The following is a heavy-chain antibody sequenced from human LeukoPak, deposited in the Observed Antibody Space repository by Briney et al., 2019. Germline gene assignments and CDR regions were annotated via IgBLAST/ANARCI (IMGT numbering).Heavy chain of an antibody. D-gene: IGHD3-10*01. J-gene: IGHJ5*02. Sequence: GGSLRLSCAASGFTFRSYWMTWVRQSPGKGLEWVANIKQDGSETYHVDSVKGRFTISRNNAKDSLYLEMNSLRAEDTAVYYCARGGQAGTGDLWGQGTLVTVSS. CDR3: ARGGQAGTGDL. CDR2: IKQDGSET. V-gene: IGHV3-7*01. CDR1: GFTFRSYW.